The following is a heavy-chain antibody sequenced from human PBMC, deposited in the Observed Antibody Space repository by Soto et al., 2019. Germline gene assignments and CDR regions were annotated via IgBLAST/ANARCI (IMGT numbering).Heavy chain of an antibody. V-gene: IGHV4-34*01. D-gene: IGHD6-19*01. Sequence: SETLSLTCAVYGGSFSGYYWSWIRQPPGKGLEWIGEINHSGSTNYNPSLRSRVTISVDTSKNQFSLKLSSVTAADTAVFYCARHYSSGSRNWFDPWGQGTLVTVSS. CDR2: INHSGST. CDR1: GGSFSGYY. J-gene: IGHJ5*02. CDR3: ARHYSSGSRNWFDP.